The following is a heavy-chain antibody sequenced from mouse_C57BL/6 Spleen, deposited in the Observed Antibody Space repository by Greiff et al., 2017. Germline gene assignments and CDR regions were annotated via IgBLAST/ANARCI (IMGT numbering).Heavy chain of an antibody. D-gene: IGHD1-2*01. CDR3: ANYYGYGTGWYFDV. J-gene: IGHJ1*03. CDR2: IWWGGST. V-gene: IGHV2-2*01. CDR1: GFSLTSYG. Sequence: VMLVESGPGLVQPSQSLSITCTVSGFSLTSYGVHWVRQSPGKGLEWLGVIWWGGSTDYNAAFIVRLSISKDNSKSQVFFKMNSLQADDPAIYYCANYYGYGTGWYFDVWGTGTTVTVSS.